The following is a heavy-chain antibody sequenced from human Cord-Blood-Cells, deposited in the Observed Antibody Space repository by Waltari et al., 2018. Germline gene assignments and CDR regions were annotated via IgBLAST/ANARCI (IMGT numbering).Heavy chain of an antibody. CDR2: IIPNFGTA. D-gene: IGHD3-22*01. CDR3: ARKYYDSSGYYYPFDY. CDR1: GGHFSSYA. V-gene: IGHV1-69*12. J-gene: IGHJ4*02. Sequence: QVQLVQSGAEVKKPGYSVTVSCKDSGGHFSSYAISWVRQAPGQGLEWMGGIIPNFGTANYAQKFQGRVTITADESTSTAYMELSSLRSEDTAVYYCARKYYDSSGYYYPFDYWGQGTLVTVSS.